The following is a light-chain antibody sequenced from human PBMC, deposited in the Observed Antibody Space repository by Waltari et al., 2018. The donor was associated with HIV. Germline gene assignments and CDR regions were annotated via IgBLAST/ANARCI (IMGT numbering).Light chain of an antibody. CDR3: CSYAGRYTWV. Sequence: QSALTQPRSVSGSPGQSVTISCSGTSSDVGGYNYVSWYQQHPGKAPKLMIYEVTERPSGVPDRFSCSKSGNTASLTISGLQADDEADYYCCSYAGRYTWVFGGGTELTVL. V-gene: IGLV2-11*01. CDR1: SSDVGGYNY. J-gene: IGLJ3*02. CDR2: EVT.